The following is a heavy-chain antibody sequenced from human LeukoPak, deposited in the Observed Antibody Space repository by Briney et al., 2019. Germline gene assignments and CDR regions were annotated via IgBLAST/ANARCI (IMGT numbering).Heavy chain of an antibody. V-gene: IGHV3-74*01. D-gene: IGHD5-12*01. CDR2: INSDVSTT. CDR3: ARDLTPGYSGYDGDY. J-gene: IGHJ4*02. Sequence: PGGSLRLSCAASGFTSSAYWMHWVRQVPGKGLVWVSRINSDVSTTNYADSVKGRFTISRDNAKNTIYLQMNSLRAEDTAVYYCARDLTPGYSGYDGDYWGQGTLVTVSS. CDR1: GFTSSAYW.